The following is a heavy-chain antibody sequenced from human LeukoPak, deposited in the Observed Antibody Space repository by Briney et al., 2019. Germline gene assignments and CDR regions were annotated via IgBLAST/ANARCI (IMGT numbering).Heavy chain of an antibody. V-gene: IGHV4-39*01. CDR2: MHHSGAT. Sequence: PSETLSLTCSVSGGSISSNNHHWDWIRQPPGSGLEWIGSMHHSGATYHNPSLQSRLTLSVDMSKNQFSLNLNSVTAADTAVYYCARRDNSFDSWGPGTLVTVSS. J-gene: IGHJ4*02. CDR3: ARRDNSFDS. CDR1: GGSISSNNHH. D-gene: IGHD5-24*01.